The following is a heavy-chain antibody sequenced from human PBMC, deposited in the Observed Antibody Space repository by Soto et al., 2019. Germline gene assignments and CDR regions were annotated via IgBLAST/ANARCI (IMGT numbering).Heavy chain of an antibody. V-gene: IGHV3-30*14. D-gene: IGHD3-22*01. J-gene: IGHJ4*02. Sequence: GGSLRLSCAGSGVTFRGYAVHWVRQTPGKGLEWVTVISDDGSKTYYADSVKGRFSVSRDDSTNMVFLQMSSLRSEDTAVYHCARAYQFTYYLDDWGPGTPVTVSS. CDR1: GVTFRGYA. CDR2: ISDDGSKT. CDR3: ARAYQFTYYLDD.